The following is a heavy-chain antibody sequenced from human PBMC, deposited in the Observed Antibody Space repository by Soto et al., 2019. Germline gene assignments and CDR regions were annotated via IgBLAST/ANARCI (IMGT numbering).Heavy chain of an antibody. V-gene: IGHV1-18*04. J-gene: IGHJ4*02. Sequence: GASVKVSCKASGYSFSTYNISWLRQAPGQGPEWMGRISPKNGNTNYAQNFQDRVTMTADTSSSTAYMELRGLRSEDTAVYYCARELYSCGAECPYYMDYWGQGTPVTVSS. CDR1: GYSFSTYN. CDR2: ISPKNGNT. CDR3: ARELYSCGAECPYYMDY. D-gene: IGHD2-21*01.